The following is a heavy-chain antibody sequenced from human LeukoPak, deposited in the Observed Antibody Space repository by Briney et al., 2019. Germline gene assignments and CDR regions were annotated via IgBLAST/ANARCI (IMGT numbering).Heavy chain of an antibody. D-gene: IGHD6-19*01. V-gene: IGHV1-69*05. CDR3: ARARGRWLAGDFDAFDI. CDR1: VGTFSSYV. J-gene: IGHJ3*02. CDR2: IIPIFGTA. Sequence: GASVKVSCKASVGTFSSYVISWVRQAPGQGLEWMGRIIPIFGTANYAQKFQGRVTITTDESTSTAYMELSGLRSEDTAVYYCARARGRWLAGDFDAFDIWGQGTMVTVSS.